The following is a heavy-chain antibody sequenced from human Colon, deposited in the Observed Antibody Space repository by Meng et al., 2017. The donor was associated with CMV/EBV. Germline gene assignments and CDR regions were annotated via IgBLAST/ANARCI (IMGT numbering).Heavy chain of an antibody. D-gene: IGHD2-2*01. CDR3: ARIGEYCSSTSCCFNCVAGPSYYYGMDV. V-gene: IGHV2-26*01. J-gene: IGHJ6*02. Sequence: GLVKPTETLTLTCTVAGFALSNARMGVSWIRQPPGKALEWLAHIFSNDEKSYSTSLKSRLTISKDTSKSQVVLTMTNMDPVDTATYYCARIGEYCSSTSCCFNCVAGPSYYYGMDVWGQGTTVTVSS. CDR1: GFALSNARMG. CDR2: IFSNDEK.